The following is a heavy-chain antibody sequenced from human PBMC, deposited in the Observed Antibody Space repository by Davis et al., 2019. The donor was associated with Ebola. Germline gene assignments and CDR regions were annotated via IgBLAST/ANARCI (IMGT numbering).Heavy chain of an antibody. J-gene: IGHJ3*02. CDR3: AREGDYYCSESHRDGFDI. V-gene: IGHV3-23*01. Sequence: PGGSLRLSCAASGFTFRRYGMSWVRQAPGKGLEWVSSMTYSGGRTFFADSVQGRFTVSRDYFKDTLYLQMNSLRVEDTGVDYCAREGDYYCSESHRDGFDIWGRGTMVAVSS. CDR1: GFTFRRYG. CDR2: MTYSGGRT. D-gene: IGHD3-10*01.